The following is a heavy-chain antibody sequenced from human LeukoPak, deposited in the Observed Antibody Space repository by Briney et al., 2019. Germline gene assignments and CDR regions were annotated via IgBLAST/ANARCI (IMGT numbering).Heavy chain of an antibody. CDR1: GGSISTYY. J-gene: IGHJ4*02. D-gene: IGHD2-8*01. V-gene: IGHV4-59*08. CDR3: VRGGRDVVLY. Sequence: SETLSLTCTVSGGSISTYYWSWVRQPPGKGLEWIGYIYYSGSTNYNPSLKSRVTISVDTSKNQFSLKLSSVTAADTAVYYRVRGGRDVVLYWGQGTLVTVSS. CDR2: IYYSGST.